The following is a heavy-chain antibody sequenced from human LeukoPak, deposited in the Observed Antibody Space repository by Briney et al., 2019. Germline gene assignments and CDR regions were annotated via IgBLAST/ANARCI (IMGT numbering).Heavy chain of an antibody. CDR1: GYTFTGYY. D-gene: IGHD1-1*01. V-gene: IGHV1-2*02. Sequence: ASVEVSCKASGYTFTGYYMHWVRQAPGQGLEWMGWINPNSGGTNYAQKFQGRVTMTRDTSISTAYMELSRLRSDDTAVYYCARELRYGGPNWFDPWGQGTLVTVSS. CDR2: INPNSGGT. J-gene: IGHJ5*02. CDR3: ARELRYGGPNWFDP.